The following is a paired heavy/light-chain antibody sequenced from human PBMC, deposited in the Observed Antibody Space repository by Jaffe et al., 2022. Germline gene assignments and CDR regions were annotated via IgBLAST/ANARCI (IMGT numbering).Light chain of an antibody. Sequence: EIVLTQSPATLSLSPGERATLSCRASQSVSNNYLAWCQHKPGQAPRLLIYGASGRATGIPDRFSGAGSGTDFTLTISRLEPEDFAVYYCQQYGSSPYTFGQGTKLEIK. CDR1: QSVSNNY. CDR3: QQYGSSPYT. CDR2: GAS. V-gene: IGKV3-20*01. J-gene: IGKJ2*01.
Heavy chain of an antibody. D-gene: IGHD5-12*01. CDR1: DYSFSSDYS. Sequence: QVQLQESGPGLVKPSETLSLTCGVSDYSFSSDYSWGWIRQPPGKGLEWIGTIFHSGSIYYNPSLKSRLTISVDTSNNQFSLKLSSVTAADTAVYYCARALRDGYNYWNWYFDLWGRGTLVTVSS. CDR2: IFHSGSI. J-gene: IGHJ2*01. CDR3: ARALRDGYNYWNWYFDL. V-gene: IGHV4-38-2*01.